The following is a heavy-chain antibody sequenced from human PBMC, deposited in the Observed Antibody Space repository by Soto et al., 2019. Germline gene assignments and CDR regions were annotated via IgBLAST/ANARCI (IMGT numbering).Heavy chain of an antibody. J-gene: IGHJ4*02. V-gene: IGHV3-23*01. CDR3: EKDNGARAAASALDY. Sequence: EVQLLESGGGLVQPGGSLRLSCAASGFTFSSYAMSWVRQAPGKWLEWVSAISGSGGSTYYADSVKGRFTISRDNSKNTRNLQMTSLRAEDTAVYYCEKDNGARAAASALDYWGQGTLVTVSS. D-gene: IGHD6-13*01. CDR1: GFTFSSYA. CDR2: ISGSGGST.